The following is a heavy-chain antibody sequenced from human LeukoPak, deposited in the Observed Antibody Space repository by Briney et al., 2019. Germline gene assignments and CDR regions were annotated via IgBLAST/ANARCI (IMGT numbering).Heavy chain of an antibody. D-gene: IGHD6-13*01. J-gene: IGHJ5*02. CDR2: INHSGST. Sequence: PSETLSLTCTVSGGSISSSSYYWGWIRQPPGKGLEWIGEINHSGSTNYNPSLKSRVTISVDTSKNQFSLKLSSVTAADTAVYYCARGLDKAAAGKEPGVIWFDPWGQGTLVTVSS. CDR1: GGSISSSSYY. CDR3: ARGLDKAAAGKEPGVIWFDP. V-gene: IGHV4-39*07.